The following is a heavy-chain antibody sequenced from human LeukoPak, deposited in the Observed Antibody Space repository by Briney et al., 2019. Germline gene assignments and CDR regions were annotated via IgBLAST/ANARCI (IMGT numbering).Heavy chain of an antibody. J-gene: IGHJ4*02. CDR2: INHSGST. CDR3: ARRARTAVVVVRAPYYFDY. Sequence: PSETLSLTCAVYGGSFSGYYWSWIRQPPGKGLEWIGEINHSGSTNYNPSLKSRVTISVDTSKNQFSLKLSSVTAADTAVYYCARRARTAVVVVRAPYYFDYWGQGTLVTVSS. CDR1: GGSFSGYY. V-gene: IGHV4-34*01. D-gene: IGHD3-22*01.